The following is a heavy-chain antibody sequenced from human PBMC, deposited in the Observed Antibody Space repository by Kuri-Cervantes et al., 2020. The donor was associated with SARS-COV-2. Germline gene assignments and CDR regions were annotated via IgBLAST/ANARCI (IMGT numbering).Heavy chain of an antibody. CDR1: GGSFSGYY. V-gene: IGHV4-34*01. Sequence: SETLSLSCAVYGGSFSGYYWSWIRQPPGKGLEWIGEINHSGSTNYNPSLKSRVTISVDTSKNQFSLKLSSVTAADMAVYYCAREVVVPAATDYYYYYMDVWGKGTTVTVSS. CDR3: AREVVVPAATDYYYYYMDV. CDR2: INHSGST. J-gene: IGHJ6*03. D-gene: IGHD2-2*01.